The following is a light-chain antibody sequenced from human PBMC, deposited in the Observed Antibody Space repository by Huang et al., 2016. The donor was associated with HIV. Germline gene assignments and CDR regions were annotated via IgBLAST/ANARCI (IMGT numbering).Light chain of an antibody. J-gene: IGKJ1*01. Sequence: EIVLTQSPGTLSLSPGERATLSCRASQPGNSSYLAWYRQKPGQAPRLLIYGTSSRATGVPDRFSGSGSGTDFTLTISRLEPEDFTVYYCHQYGSSSWTFGQGTKVEIK. V-gene: IGKV3-20*01. CDR2: GTS. CDR3: HQYGSSSWT. CDR1: QPGNSSY.